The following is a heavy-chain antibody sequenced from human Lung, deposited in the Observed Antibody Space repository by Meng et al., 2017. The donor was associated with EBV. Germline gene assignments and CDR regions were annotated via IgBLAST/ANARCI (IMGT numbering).Heavy chain of an antibody. Sequence: QGRLQGSGPGLVKPSGTRSLTCTVSGGSISSSNWWSWVRQPPGKGLEWIGKINHSGITIYNPSLKSRGTMSVDNSKNQFSLKLNSMTAADTAVYYCAGVGQWLPIDYWGQGTLVTVSS. CDR3: AGVGQWLPIDY. J-gene: IGHJ4*02. CDR2: INHSGIT. D-gene: IGHD6-19*01. CDR1: GGSISSSNW. V-gene: IGHV4-4*02.